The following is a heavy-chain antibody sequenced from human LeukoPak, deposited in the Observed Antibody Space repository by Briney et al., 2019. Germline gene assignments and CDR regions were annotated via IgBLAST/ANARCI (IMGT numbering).Heavy chain of an antibody. D-gene: IGHD5-18*01. Sequence: SKTLSLTCTVSVDSISSSNYYWGWIRQPPGKGLECIVSIYYSGSTYYNPSLKSRVTISVDTSKNQFSLKLRSVTAADTAIYYCARQQIYVGTGMVDYFDYWGQGILVTVSS. V-gene: IGHV4-39*07. CDR1: VDSISSSNYY. CDR3: ARQQIYVGTGMVDYFDY. CDR2: IYYSGST. J-gene: IGHJ4*02.